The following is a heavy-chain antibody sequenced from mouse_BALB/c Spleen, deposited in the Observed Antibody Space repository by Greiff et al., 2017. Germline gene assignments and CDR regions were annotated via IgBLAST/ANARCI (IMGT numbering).Heavy chain of an antibody. V-gene: IGHV2-6-7*01. CDR3: ATEYYALYAMDY. CDR1: GFSLTGYG. D-gene: IGHD1-1*02. Sequence: QVQLKESGPGLVAPSQSLSITCTVSGFSLTGYGVNWLRQPPGKGLEWLGMIWGDGSTDYNSALKSRLSISKDNSKSQVFLKMNSLQTDDTARYYCATEYYALYAMDYWGQGTSVTVSS. J-gene: IGHJ4*01. CDR2: IWGDGST.